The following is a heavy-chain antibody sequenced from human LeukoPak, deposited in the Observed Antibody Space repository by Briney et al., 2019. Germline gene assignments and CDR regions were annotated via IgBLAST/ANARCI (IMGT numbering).Heavy chain of an antibody. D-gene: IGHD3-10*01. J-gene: IGHJ4*02. CDR2: IRSKANSYAT. Sequence: PGGSLKLSCAASGFTFSGSAMHWVRQASGKGLEWVGRIRSKANSYATAYAASAKGRFTISRDDSKNTAYLQMNSLKTEDTAVYYCTRHSDMVRGVIISDYWGQETLVTVSS. CDR1: GFTFSGSA. V-gene: IGHV3-73*01. CDR3: TRHSDMVRGVIISDY.